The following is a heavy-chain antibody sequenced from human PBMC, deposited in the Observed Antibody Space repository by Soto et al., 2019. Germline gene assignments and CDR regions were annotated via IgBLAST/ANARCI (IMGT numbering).Heavy chain of an antibody. V-gene: IGHV4-34*01. CDR3: ARGTYFVWSQNWFDP. Sequence: PETLPLPSAVYCGSFSGYYWSWIRQPPGKGLEWIGVINHSGSTNYNPSLKSRVTISVDTSKNQFSLKLSSVTAADSAVYYCARGTYFVWSQNWFDPWGQGTLVTVSS. J-gene: IGHJ5*02. CDR2: INHSGST. CDR1: CGSFSGYY. D-gene: IGHD3-9*01.